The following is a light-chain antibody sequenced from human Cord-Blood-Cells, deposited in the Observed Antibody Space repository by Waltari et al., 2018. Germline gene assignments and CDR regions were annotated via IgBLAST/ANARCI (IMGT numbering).Light chain of an antibody. V-gene: IGLV2-14*01. CDR2: EVS. Sequence: QSALTQPASVSGSPGQSITIPCTGTCSDVGGYNYVSWYQQHPGKAPKLMIYEVSNRPSGVSNRFSGSKSGNTASLTISGLQAEDEADYYCSSYTSSSTLVFGTGTKVTVL. J-gene: IGLJ1*01. CDR3: SSYTSSSTLV. CDR1: CSDVGGYNY.